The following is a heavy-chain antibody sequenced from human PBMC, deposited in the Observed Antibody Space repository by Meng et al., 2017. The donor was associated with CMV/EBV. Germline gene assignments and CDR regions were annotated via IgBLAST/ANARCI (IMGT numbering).Heavy chain of an antibody. CDR2: ISSSSSYI. Sequence: GGSLRLSCAASGFTFSSYSMNWVRQAPGKGLEWVSSISSSSSYIYYADSVKGRFTISRDNAKNSLYLQMNSLRAEDTAVYYCARVRYYGSGSYTYYYYGMDVWGQGTTVPSP. CDR1: GFTFSSYS. D-gene: IGHD3-10*01. CDR3: ARVRYYGSGSYTYYYYGMDV. V-gene: IGHV3-21*01. J-gene: IGHJ6*02.